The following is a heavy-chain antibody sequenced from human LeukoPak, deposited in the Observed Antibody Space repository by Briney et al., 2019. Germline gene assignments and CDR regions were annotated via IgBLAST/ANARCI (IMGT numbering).Heavy chain of an antibody. CDR1: GFTFSTYT. D-gene: IGHD4-11*01. CDR3: AKDHSRLPVLYFDY. V-gene: IGHV3-23*01. J-gene: IGHJ4*02. Sequence: GGSLRLSCAASGFTFSTYTMNWVRQAPGKGLEWVSAISGSGGSTYYADSVKGRFTISRDNSKNTLYLQMNSLRAEDTAVYYCAKDHSRLPVLYFDYWGQGTLVTVSS. CDR2: ISGSGGST.